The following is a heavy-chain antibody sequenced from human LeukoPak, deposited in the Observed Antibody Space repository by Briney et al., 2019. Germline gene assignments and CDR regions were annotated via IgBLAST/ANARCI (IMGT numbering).Heavy chain of an antibody. CDR3: ARFYTTSQYGSGYMDV. CDR2: INHSGST. Sequence: SETLSLTRAVYGGSFSGYYWSWIRQPPGKGLEWIGEINHSGSTNYNPSLKSRVTISVDTSKNQFSLKLSSVTAADTAVYYCARFYTTSQYGSGYMDVWGKGTTVTVSS. D-gene: IGHD3-10*01. J-gene: IGHJ6*03. V-gene: IGHV4-34*01. CDR1: GGSFSGYY.